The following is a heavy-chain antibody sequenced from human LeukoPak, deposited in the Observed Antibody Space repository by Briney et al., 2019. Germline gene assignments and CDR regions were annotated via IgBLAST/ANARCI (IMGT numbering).Heavy chain of an antibody. V-gene: IGHV4-34*01. CDR3: ARVPRGYSYGYFDY. CDR2: INHSGST. Sequence: PSETLSLTCAVYGGSFSGYYWSWIRQPPGKGLEWIGEINHSGSTNYNPSLKSRVTISVDTSKNQFSLKLGSVTAADTAVYYCARVPRGYSYGYFDYWGQGTLVTVSS. D-gene: IGHD5-18*01. CDR1: GGSFSGYY. J-gene: IGHJ4*02.